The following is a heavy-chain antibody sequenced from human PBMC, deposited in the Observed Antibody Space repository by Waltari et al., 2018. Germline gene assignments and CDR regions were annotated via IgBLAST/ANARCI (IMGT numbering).Heavy chain of an antibody. J-gene: IGHJ4*02. CDR1: GFTFSSYW. CDR2: IKQDGSEK. V-gene: IGHV3-7*04. CDR3: ARVSAGHSEPAIDY. Sequence: EVQLVESGGGLVQPGGSLRLSCAASGFTFSSYWMTWVRQAPGKGLEWVANIKQDGSEKYYVDSVKGRFTISRDNAKNSLYLQMNSLRAEDTAVYYCARVSAGHSEPAIDYWGQGTLVTVSS. D-gene: IGHD6-13*01.